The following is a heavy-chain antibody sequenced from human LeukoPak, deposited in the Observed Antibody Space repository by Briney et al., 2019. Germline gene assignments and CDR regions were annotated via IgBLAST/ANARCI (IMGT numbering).Heavy chain of an antibody. D-gene: IGHD3-9*01. CDR3: ARTILTGYPKYYFDY. CDR2: IRYDGSNK. Sequence: PGGSLRLSCAASGFTFSSYGMHWVRQAPGKGLEWVAFIRYDGSNKYYADSVKGRFTISRDNAKNSLYLQMNSLRAEDTAVYYCARTILTGYPKYYFDYWGQGTLVTVSS. CDR1: GFTFSSYG. V-gene: IGHV3-30*02. J-gene: IGHJ4*02.